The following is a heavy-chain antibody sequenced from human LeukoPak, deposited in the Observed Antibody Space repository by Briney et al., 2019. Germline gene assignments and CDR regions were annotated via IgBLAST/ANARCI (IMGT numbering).Heavy chain of an antibody. Sequence: GASVKVSCKASGYTFTGYYMHWVRQAPGQGLEWMGWINPNSGGTNYAQKFQGRVTMTRDTSISTAYMELSRLRSDDTAVYYCARSGGLDYDSSGYYNPRPNNWFDPWAREPWSPSPQ. CDR3: ARSGGLDYDSSGYYNPRPNNWFDP. V-gene: IGHV1-2*02. D-gene: IGHD3-22*01. CDR1: GYTFTGYY. J-gene: IGHJ5*02. CDR2: INPNSGGT.